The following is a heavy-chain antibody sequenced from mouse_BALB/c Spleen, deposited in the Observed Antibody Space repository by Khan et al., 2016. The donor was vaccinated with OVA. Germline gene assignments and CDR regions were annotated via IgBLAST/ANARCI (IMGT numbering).Heavy chain of an antibody. CDR2: ISTYYGDA. V-gene: IGHV1S137*01. J-gene: IGHJ3*01. D-gene: IGHD1-3*01. CDR1: GYTFTDYA. Sequence: QVQLQQPGAELVRPGVSVKISCKGSGYTFTDYAMHWVKQRHAKSLEWIGVISTYYGDADYNQKFKGKATMTVDKSSSTAYMELARLTSEDSAIYYCARGSGNARFAYWGQGTLVTVSA. CDR3: ARGSGNARFAY.